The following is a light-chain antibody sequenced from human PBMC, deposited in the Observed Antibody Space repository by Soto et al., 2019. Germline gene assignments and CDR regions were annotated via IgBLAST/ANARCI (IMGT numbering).Light chain of an antibody. CDR3: QQRINWPPVT. CDR1: QSVSSY. CDR2: DAY. J-gene: IGKJ4*01. Sequence: EIVLTQSPATLSLSPGERATLSCRSSQSVSSYLAWYQQKPGQAPRLLIYDAYNRATGIPARFSGSGSGTDFTLTISSLEPEDFAVYYYQQRINWPPVTFGGGTKVEIK. V-gene: IGKV3-11*01.